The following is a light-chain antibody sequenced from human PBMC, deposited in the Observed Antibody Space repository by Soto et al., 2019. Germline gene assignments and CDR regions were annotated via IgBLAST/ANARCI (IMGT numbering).Light chain of an antibody. J-gene: IGLJ2*01. V-gene: IGLV2-8*01. CDR2: EVS. CDR3: SSFAGSPVV. Sequence: QSVLTQPPSASGSPGQSVTITCSGTSSDVGEENYVSWYQQHPGKVPKLIIYEVSKRPSGVPDRFSGSMSGNTASLTVSGLQAEDEADYYCSSFAGSPVVFGGGTKLTVL. CDR1: SSDVGEENY.